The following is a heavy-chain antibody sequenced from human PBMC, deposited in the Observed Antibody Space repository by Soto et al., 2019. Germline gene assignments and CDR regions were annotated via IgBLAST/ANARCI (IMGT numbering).Heavy chain of an antibody. CDR3: ARARGGVEMATIVDY. Sequence: QVQLQESGPGLVKPSQTLSLTCSVSDGSISSGGYHWSWIRQHPGKALEWIGNIFSSGNTYYNPSLESRVTILLDTFKNQFSLNLSSVTAADTAVYICARARGGVEMATIVDYWGRGTLVTVSS. CDR1: DGSISSGGYH. J-gene: IGHJ4*02. D-gene: IGHD5-12*01. CDR2: IFSSGNT. V-gene: IGHV4-31*03.